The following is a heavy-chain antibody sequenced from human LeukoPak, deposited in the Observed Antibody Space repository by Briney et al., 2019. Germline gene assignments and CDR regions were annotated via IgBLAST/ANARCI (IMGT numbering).Heavy chain of an antibody. CDR2: ISYDGSNK. V-gene: IGHV3-30*04. J-gene: IGHJ4*02. Sequence: SGGSLRLSCAASGFTFSSYVMHWVRQAPGKGLEWVAVISYDGSNKYYADSVKGRFTISRDNSKNTLYLQVNSLRAEDTAVYYCAKGGKWDVTPFDYWGQGTLVTVSS. D-gene: IGHD1-26*01. CDR3: AKGGKWDVTPFDY. CDR1: GFTFSSYV.